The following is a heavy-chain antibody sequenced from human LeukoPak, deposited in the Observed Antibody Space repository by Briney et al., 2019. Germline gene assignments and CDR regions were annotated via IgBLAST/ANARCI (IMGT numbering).Heavy chain of an antibody. CDR3: ARLPVVVPAANGFGAFDI. V-gene: IGHV4-59*12. CDR1: GGSISSYY. CDR2: IYHSGST. Sequence: SETLSLTCTVSGGSISSYYWSWIRQPPGKGLEWIGYIYHSGSTYYNPSLKSRVTISVDRSKNQFSLKLSSVTAADTAVYYCARLPVVVPAANGFGAFDIWGQGTMVTVSS. D-gene: IGHD2-2*01. J-gene: IGHJ3*02.